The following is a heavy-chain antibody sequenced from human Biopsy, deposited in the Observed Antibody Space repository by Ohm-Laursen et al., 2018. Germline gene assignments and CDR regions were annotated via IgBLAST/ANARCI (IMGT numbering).Heavy chain of an antibody. Sequence: SLRLSCAASGFTLTDSGMHWVRQAPGKGLVWVALISYDGSYKNYGDSVKGRFTISRDNSKNTLYLQMNSLRPEDTAVYYCAKQEGVAYGDIDYWGQGTLVTVSS. J-gene: IGHJ4*02. V-gene: IGHV3-30*18. CDR2: ISYDGSYK. D-gene: IGHD3-10*01. CDR1: GFTLTDSG. CDR3: AKQEGVAYGDIDY.